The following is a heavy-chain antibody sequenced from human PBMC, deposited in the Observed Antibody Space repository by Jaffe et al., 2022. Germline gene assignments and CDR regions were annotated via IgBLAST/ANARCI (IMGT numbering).Heavy chain of an antibody. Sequence: QVQLVESGGGVVQPGGSLRLSCAASGFRFSSYGMHWVRQAPGKGLEWVAFIHYDGSNKYYADSVKGRFTISRDNSKNTLYLQMNSLRAEDTAVYYCAKGISGSYYFDYWGQGTLVTVSS. V-gene: IGHV3-30*02. J-gene: IGHJ4*02. CDR1: GFRFSSYG. CDR3: AKGISGSYYFDY. D-gene: IGHD1-26*01. CDR2: IHYDGSNK.